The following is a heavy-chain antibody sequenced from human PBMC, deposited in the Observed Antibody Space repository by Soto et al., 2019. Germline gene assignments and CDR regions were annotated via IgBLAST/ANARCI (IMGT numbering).Heavy chain of an antibody. CDR3: ARVGYYDTSGYYSEDWFDP. CDR2: MYYSGST. J-gene: IGHJ5*02. D-gene: IGHD3-22*01. Sequence: SETLSPTSTAPGAPIIIYYWSWIRHPPGKELDWIGYMYYSGSTNYNPSLKSRVTISVDTSKNQFSLKLSSVTAADTAVYYCARVGYYDTSGYYSEDWFDPWGQGTLVTVSS. V-gene: IGHV4-59*01. CDR1: GAPIIIYY.